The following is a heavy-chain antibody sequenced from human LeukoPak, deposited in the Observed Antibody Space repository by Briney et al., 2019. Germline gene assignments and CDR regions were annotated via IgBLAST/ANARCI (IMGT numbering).Heavy chain of an antibody. Sequence: PGGSLRLSCAASGFTFSSYNMHWVRQAPGKGLEWVAFIRNDGSDKNYADSVKGRFTISRDTSKNTVSLQMNSLRAEDTAVYYCAGDKTTGGWYEFDYWGQGTLVTVSS. CDR2: IRNDGSDK. D-gene: IGHD6-19*01. CDR1: GFTFSSYN. J-gene: IGHJ4*02. V-gene: IGHV3-30*02. CDR3: AGDKTTGGWYEFDY.